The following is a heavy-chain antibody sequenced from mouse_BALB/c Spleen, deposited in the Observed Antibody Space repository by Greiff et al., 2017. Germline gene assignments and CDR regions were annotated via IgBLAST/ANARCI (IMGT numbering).Heavy chain of an antibody. CDR2: IYPGDGDT. CDR3: ARWRDGYSDY. J-gene: IGHJ2*01. D-gene: IGHD2-3*01. Sequence: VQLQQSGAELARPGASVKLSCKASGYTFTSYWMQWVKQRPGQGLEWIGAIYPGDGDTRYTQKFKGKATLTADKSSSTAYMQLSSLTSEDTAVYYCARWRDGYSDYWGQGTTLTVSS. V-gene: IGHV1-87*01. CDR1: GYTFTSYW.